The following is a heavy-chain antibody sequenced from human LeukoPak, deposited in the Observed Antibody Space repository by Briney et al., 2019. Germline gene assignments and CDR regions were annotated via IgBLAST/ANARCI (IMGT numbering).Heavy chain of an antibody. J-gene: IGHJ4*02. Sequence: GGSLRLSCAASGFTFSSYWMSWVRQAPGKGLEWVANIKQDGSEKYYVDSVKGRFTISRDNAKNSLYLQMNSLRAEDTAVYYCAIDTDSEGYCSGGSCYPQNPFDYWGPGTLVTVSS. CDR2: IKQDGSEK. D-gene: IGHD2-15*01. V-gene: IGHV3-7*01. CDR3: AIDTDSEGYCSGGSCYPQNPFDY. CDR1: GFTFSSYW.